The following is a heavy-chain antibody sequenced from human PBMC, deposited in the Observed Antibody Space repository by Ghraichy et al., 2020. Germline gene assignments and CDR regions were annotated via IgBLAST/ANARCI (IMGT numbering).Heavy chain of an antibody. CDR3: AKTGGSGWPEYFHH. J-gene: IGHJ1*01. Sequence: GALRLSCAASGFTFNNYAMSWVRQAPGKGLEWVSSISGSGGSTYYADSVKGRFTISRDNSENTLYLQMDSLRAEDTAVYFCAKTGGSGWPEYFHHWGQGTLVPVSS. V-gene: IGHV3-23*01. D-gene: IGHD6-19*01. CDR2: ISGSGGST. CDR1: GFTFNNYA.